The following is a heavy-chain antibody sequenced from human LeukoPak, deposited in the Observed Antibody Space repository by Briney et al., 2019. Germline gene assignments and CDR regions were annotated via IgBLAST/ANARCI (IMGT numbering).Heavy chain of an antibody. Sequence: PGGSLRLSCAASGFTFSDYYMSWIRQAPGKGLEWVSYISSSGSTIYNADSVKGRFTISRDNAKNSLYLQMNSLRAEDTAIYYCSRDSSSWEIDYWGQGTLVTVSS. CDR2: ISSSGSTI. J-gene: IGHJ4*02. CDR1: GFTFSDYY. V-gene: IGHV3-11*04. D-gene: IGHD6-13*01. CDR3: SRDSSSWEIDY.